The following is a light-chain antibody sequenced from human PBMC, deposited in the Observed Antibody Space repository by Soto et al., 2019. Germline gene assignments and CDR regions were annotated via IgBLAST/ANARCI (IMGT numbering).Light chain of an antibody. CDR2: AAS. V-gene: IGKV1-9*01. CDR3: QQLNSYPYT. J-gene: IGKJ2*01. Sequence: DIQLTQSPSFLSASVGDRVTITCRASQGISSYLAWYQQKPGKAPKLLIYAASTLQSGVPSRFSGSGSGTEFPLTISSLQPEDFATYYCQQLNSYPYTFGQGTKLEIK. CDR1: QGISSY.